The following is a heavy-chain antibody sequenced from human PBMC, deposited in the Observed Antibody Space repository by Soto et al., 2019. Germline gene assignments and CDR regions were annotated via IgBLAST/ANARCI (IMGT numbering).Heavy chain of an antibody. V-gene: IGHV3-23*01. D-gene: IGHD6-19*01. CDR3: ADSGYSSGWYHYFDY. CDR2: ISGSGGST. Sequence: GGSLRLSCAASGFTFSSYAMSWVRQAPGKGLEWVSAISGSGGSTYYADSVKGRFTISRDNSKNTLYLQMNSLRAEDTAVYYCADSGYSSGWYHYFDYWGQGTLVTVPQ. J-gene: IGHJ4*02. CDR1: GFTFSSYA.